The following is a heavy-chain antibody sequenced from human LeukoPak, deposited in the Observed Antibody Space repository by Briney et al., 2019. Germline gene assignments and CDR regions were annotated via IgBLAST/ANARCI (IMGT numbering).Heavy chain of an antibody. J-gene: IGHJ5*02. D-gene: IGHD3-3*01. Sequence: GGSLRLSCAASGFTFSSYAMNWVRQAPGKGLEYVSAISSNGGSTYYANSVKGRFTISRDNSKNTLYLQMNSLRAEDTAVYYCAKEGITIFGVAQNWFDPWGQGTLVTVSS. V-gene: IGHV3-64*01. CDR3: AKEGITIFGVAQNWFDP. CDR2: ISSNGGST. CDR1: GFTFSSYA.